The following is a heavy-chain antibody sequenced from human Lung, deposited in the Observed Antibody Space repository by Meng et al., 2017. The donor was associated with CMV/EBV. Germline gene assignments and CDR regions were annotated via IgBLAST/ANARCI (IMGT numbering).Heavy chain of an antibody. J-gene: IGHJ6*02. D-gene: IGHD3-10*01. Sequence: GEXXKISCAASDFIFSTFSMNWVRQAPGKGLEWVSHISSSSSYIYYADSVKGRFTISRDNSKKSLFLQIHSLRAEDTAVYYCARERPMVRGNFPHNYYGMDVWGQGTTVTVSS. CDR1: DFIFSTFS. V-gene: IGHV3-21*01. CDR2: ISSSSSYI. CDR3: ARERPMVRGNFPHNYYGMDV.